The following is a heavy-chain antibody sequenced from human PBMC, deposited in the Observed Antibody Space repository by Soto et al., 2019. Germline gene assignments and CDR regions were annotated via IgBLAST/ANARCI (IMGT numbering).Heavy chain of an antibody. CDR2: IYYSGST. V-gene: IGHV4-59*01. J-gene: IGHJ4*02. CDR1: GGSISSYY. Sequence: QVQLQESGPGLVKPSETLSLTCTVSGGSISSYYWSWIRQPPGKGLEWIGYIYYSGSTNYNPSLKSRVTISVDTSKNQFSLKLSSVTAADTAVYYCVRARGGYYDSSGYYSPYYFDYWGQGTLVTVSS. D-gene: IGHD3-22*01. CDR3: VRARGGYYDSSGYYSPYYFDY.